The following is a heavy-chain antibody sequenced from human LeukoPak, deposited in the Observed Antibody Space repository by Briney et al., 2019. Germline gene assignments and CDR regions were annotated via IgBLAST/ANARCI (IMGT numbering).Heavy chain of an antibody. D-gene: IGHD3-22*01. CDR3: ARGDSSGYYPYY. Sequence: SGTLSLTCAVSGGSISSCNWWSWIRQPPGKGLEWIGEIYHSGSTNYNPSLKSRVTISVDKSKTQFSLKLSSVTAADTAVYYCARGDSSGYYPYYWGQGTLVTVSS. CDR1: GGSISSCNW. V-gene: IGHV4-4*02. J-gene: IGHJ4*02. CDR2: IYHSGST.